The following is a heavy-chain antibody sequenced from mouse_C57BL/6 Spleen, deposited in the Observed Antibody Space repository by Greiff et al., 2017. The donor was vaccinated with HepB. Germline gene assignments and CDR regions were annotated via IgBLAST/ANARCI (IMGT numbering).Heavy chain of an antibody. CDR2: INPSTGGT. CDR3: ARRRYDYDGFAY. J-gene: IGHJ3*01. D-gene: IGHD2-4*01. V-gene: IGHV1-42*01. CDR1: GYSFTGYY. Sequence: EVQLQQSGPELVKPGASVKISCKASGYSFTGYYMNWVKQSPEKSLEWIGEINPSTGGTTYNQKFKAKATLTVDKSSSTAYMQLKSLTSEDSAVYYCARRRYDYDGFAYWGQGTLVTVSA.